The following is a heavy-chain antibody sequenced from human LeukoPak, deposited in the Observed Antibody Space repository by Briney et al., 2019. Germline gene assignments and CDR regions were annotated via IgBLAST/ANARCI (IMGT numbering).Heavy chain of an antibody. V-gene: IGHV1-69*01. Sequence: SVKVSCKASGGTFSSYAISWVRQAPGQGLEWMGGIIPIFGTANYAQKFQGRVTITADESTSTAYMELSSLRSEDTAVYYCASRAGYCSSTSCYDYWGQGTLVTVSS. J-gene: IGHJ4*02. D-gene: IGHD2-2*01. CDR3: ASRAGYCSSTSCYDY. CDR2: IIPIFGTA. CDR1: GGTFSSYA.